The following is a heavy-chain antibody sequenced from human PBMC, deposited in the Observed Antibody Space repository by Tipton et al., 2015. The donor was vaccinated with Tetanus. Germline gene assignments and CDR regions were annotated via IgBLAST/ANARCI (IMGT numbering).Heavy chain of an antibody. CDR3: AKAHHEATYYYYGTDV. J-gene: IGHJ6*02. V-gene: IGHV3-23*01. CDR2: ISGSGGST. CDR1: GFTFSSYA. Sequence: SLRLSCAASGFTFSSYAMSWVRQAPGKGLEWVSAISGSGGSTYYADSVKGRFTISRDNSKNTLYLQMNSLIAEDTAVYYCAKAHHEATYYYYGTDVWGQGTTVAVSS.